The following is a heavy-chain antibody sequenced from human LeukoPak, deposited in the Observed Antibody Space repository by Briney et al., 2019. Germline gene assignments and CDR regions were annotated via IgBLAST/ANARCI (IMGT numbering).Heavy chain of an antibody. CDR3: ARRAAAGQHFDY. V-gene: IGHV1-2*02. Sequence: ASVKVSCKASGYTFTGYYMHWVRQAPGPGREGMGWINPNSGDTNYAQKFQGRVTMTRDTSVSTAYMELSSLKSDDTAVYYCARRAAAGQHFDYWGQGTLVTVSS. D-gene: IGHD6-13*01. CDR1: GYTFTGYY. J-gene: IGHJ4*02. CDR2: INPNSGDT.